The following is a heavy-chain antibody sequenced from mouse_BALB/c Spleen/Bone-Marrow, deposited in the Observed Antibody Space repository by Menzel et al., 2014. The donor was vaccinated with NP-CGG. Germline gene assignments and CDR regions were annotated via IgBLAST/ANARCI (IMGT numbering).Heavy chain of an antibody. J-gene: IGHJ3*01. CDR3: ARADGYYAWFAY. CDR2: IGPANDNT. CDR1: GFNIKDTY. V-gene: IGHV14-3*02. D-gene: IGHD2-3*01. Sequence: EVKLEESGAEFVKPGASVKLSCTASGFNIKDTYMHWVKRRPEQGLEWIGRIGPANDNTKYDPKFQGKATITADTSSNTAYLQLSSLTSEDTAVYYCARADGYYAWFAYWGQGTLVTVSA.